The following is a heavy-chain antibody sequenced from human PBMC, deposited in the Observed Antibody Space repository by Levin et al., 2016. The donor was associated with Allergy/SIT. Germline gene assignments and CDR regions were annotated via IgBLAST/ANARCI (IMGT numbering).Heavy chain of an antibody. CDR1: GFTVSSNY. CDR2: IYSGGST. CDR3: ARDIWMDV. V-gene: IGHV3-53*01. Sequence: GESLKISCAASGFTVSSNYMSWVRQAPGKGLEWVSVIYSGGSTYYADSVKGRFTISRDNSKNTLYLQMNSLRAEDTAVYYCARDIWMDVWGQGTTVTVSS. J-gene: IGHJ6*02.